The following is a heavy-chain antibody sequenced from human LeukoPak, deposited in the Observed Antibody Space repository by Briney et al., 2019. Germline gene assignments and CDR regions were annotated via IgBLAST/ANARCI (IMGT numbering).Heavy chain of an antibody. D-gene: IGHD3-16*01. J-gene: IGHJ6*02. CDR2: IYPGDSDT. CDR1: GYSFTSYW. Sequence: GESLKIPGKGPGYSFTSYWIGWVRQMPGKGLEWMGIIYPGDSDTRYSPSFQGQVTISADKSISTAYLQWSSLKASDTAMYYCARWDTGGGIGMDVWGQGTTVTVSS. CDR3: ARWDTGGGIGMDV. V-gene: IGHV5-51*01.